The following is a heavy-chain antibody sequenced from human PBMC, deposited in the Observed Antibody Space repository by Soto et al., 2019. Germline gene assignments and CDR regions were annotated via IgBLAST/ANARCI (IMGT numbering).Heavy chain of an antibody. D-gene: IGHD6-19*01. CDR3: AHSSQSEYYYYYYMDV. CDR2: IYWDDDK. Sequence: SGPKLGNHKQSLTLACTFSGFSLSTSRVGVGWIRQPPGKALEWLALIYWDDDKRYSPSLKSRLTITKDTSKNQVVLTMTNMDPVDTATYYCAHSSQSEYYYYYYMDVWGKGTTVTVSS. V-gene: IGHV2-5*02. CDR1: GFSLSTSRVG. J-gene: IGHJ6*03.